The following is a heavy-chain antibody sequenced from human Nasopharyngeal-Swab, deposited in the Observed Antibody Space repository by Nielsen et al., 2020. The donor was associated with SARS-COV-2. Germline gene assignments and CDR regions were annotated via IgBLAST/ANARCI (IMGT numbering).Heavy chain of an antibody. CDR3: ARDLDSSSWYPYYFDY. CDR2: TYHRSKWYN. V-gene: IGHV6-1*01. D-gene: IGHD6-13*01. J-gene: IGHJ4*02. Sequence: WIRQSPSRGLEWLGRTYHRSKWYNDYAVSVKSRITINPDTSKNQFSLQLNSVTPEDTAVYYCARDLDSSSWYPYYFDYWGQGTLVTVSS.